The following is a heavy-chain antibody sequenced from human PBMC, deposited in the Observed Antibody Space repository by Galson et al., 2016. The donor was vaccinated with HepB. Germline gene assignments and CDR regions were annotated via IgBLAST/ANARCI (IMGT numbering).Heavy chain of an antibody. V-gene: IGHV3-7*01. D-gene: IGHD3-10*01. CDR1: GFTLSSYW. CDR2: IKQDGSEK. Sequence: SLRLSCAASGFTLSSYWMTWVRQAPGKGLEWVANIKQDGSEKYYVDSVKGRFTISRDNAKNSLYLQMNSLRGEDTAVYYCARLTVGLRGGLDYWGQGTLITVSS. J-gene: IGHJ4*02. CDR3: ARLTVGLRGGLDY.